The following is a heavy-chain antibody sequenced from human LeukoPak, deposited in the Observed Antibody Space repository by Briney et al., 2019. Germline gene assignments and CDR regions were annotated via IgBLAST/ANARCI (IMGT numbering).Heavy chain of an antibody. J-gene: IGHJ4*02. Sequence: PGGSLRLSCAASGCTFSTYSMTWVRQGPGKGLEWVSSIYPSGDSTFYADSVKGRFTISRDNSKNTLYLQMSSLRTEDTAIYYCAKDVVPDSGWDLDYWGQGTLVTVSS. V-gene: IGHV3-23*01. D-gene: IGHD6-19*01. CDR1: GCTFSTYS. CDR3: AKDVVPDSGWDLDY. CDR2: IYPSGDST.